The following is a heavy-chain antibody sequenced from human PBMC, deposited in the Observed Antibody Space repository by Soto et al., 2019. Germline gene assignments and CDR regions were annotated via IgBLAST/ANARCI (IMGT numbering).Heavy chain of an antibody. V-gene: IGHV3-30*18. CDR3: AKENQHLVHDY. CDR1: GFTFRNYG. Sequence: VGSLRLSCAASGFTFRNYGMHWVRQAPGKGLEWVAVISHDGSDKYYADSMKGRFIISRDNSENTLFLNMNSLKPEDTAVYYCAKENQHLVHDYWGQGTLVTVSS. J-gene: IGHJ4*02. D-gene: IGHD6-13*01. CDR2: ISHDGSDK.